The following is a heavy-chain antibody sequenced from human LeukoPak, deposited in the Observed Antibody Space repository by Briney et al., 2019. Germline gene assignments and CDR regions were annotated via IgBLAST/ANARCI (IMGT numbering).Heavy chain of an antibody. V-gene: IGHV3-21*04. D-gene: IGHD3-10*01. CDR2: TSSSSSYI. J-gene: IGHJ4*02. Sequence: PGGSLRLSCAASGFTFSSYSMNWVRQAPGKGLEWVSSTSSSSSYIYYAEYVRGRFTISRDNSEKTLYLQMNSLRAEDTAVYYCAKADRGWGVITKDWGQGTLVTVSS. CDR1: GFTFSSYS. CDR3: AKADRGWGVITKD.